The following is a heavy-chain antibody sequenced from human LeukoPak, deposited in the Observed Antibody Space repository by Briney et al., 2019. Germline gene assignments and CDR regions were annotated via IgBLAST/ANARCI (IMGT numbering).Heavy chain of an antibody. J-gene: IGHJ4*02. CDR3: ARDPYPSIAVAGSIDY. Sequence: ASVKVSCMASGYTFTSYYMHWVRQAPGQGLEWMGIINPSGGSTSYAQKFQGRVTMTRDTSTSTVYMELSSLRSEDTAVYYCARDPYPSIAVAGSIDYWGQGTLVTVSS. CDR2: INPSGGST. CDR1: GYTFTSYY. V-gene: IGHV1-46*01. D-gene: IGHD6-19*01.